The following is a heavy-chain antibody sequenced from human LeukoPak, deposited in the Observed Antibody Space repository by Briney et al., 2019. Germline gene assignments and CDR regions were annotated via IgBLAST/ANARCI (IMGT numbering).Heavy chain of an antibody. D-gene: IGHD1-26*01. V-gene: IGHV1-8*01. CDR3: ARGSYRYYYYYYMDV. CDR2: MNPNSGNT. Sequence: ASVTVSCKASGYTFTSYDINWVRQAAGQGREWMGWMNPNSGNTGYAQKFQGRVTMTRNTSISTAYMELSSLRSADTAVYYCARGSYRYYYYYYMDVWGKGTTVTISS. CDR1: GYTFTSYD. J-gene: IGHJ6*03.